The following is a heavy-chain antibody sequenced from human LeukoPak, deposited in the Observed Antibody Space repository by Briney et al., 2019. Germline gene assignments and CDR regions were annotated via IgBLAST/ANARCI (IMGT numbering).Heavy chain of an antibody. CDR2: IRYDGTNK. CDR3: AKTLWTSGYFDY. CDR1: GFRFSGSG. J-gene: IGHJ4*02. D-gene: IGHD3-22*01. V-gene: IGHV3-30*02. Sequence: GGSLRLSCTASGFRFSGSGMHWFRQAPDKGLEWVAFIRYDGTNKYYADSVKGRFTISRDNSKNTLYVQMNSVRAEDSAVYYCAKTLWTSGYFDYWGQGTLVTVSS.